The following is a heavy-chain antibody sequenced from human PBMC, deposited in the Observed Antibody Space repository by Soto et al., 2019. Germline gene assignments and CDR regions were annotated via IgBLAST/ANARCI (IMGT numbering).Heavy chain of an antibody. V-gene: IGHV6-1*01. J-gene: IGHJ6*03. CDR1: GDSVSSNSAA. Sequence: QVQLQESGPGLVKPSQTLSLTCAISGDSVSSNSAALNWIRLSPSRGLEWLARTYYRSRWYNDYAVSVSSRITVNPDTSKTQFSLPLTSVTPADTAVYYCAGTTSHQWYYMDVWGQGTTVTVSS. CDR2: TYYRSRWYN. CDR3: AGTTSHQWYYMDV. D-gene: IGHD1-7*01.